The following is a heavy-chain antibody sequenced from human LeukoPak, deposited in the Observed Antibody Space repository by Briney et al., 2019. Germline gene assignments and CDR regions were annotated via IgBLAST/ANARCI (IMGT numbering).Heavy chain of an antibody. CDR3: ARGPYYYDSSGYYSNWFDP. CDR1: GFTVSSNY. Sequence: QPGGSLRLSCAASGFTVSSNYMSWVHQAPGKGLEWVSVIYSGGSTYYADSVKGRFTISRDNSKNTLYLQMNSLRAEDTAVYYCARGPYYYDSSGYYSNWFDPWGQGTLVTVSS. CDR2: IYSGGST. D-gene: IGHD3-22*01. J-gene: IGHJ5*02. V-gene: IGHV3-53*01.